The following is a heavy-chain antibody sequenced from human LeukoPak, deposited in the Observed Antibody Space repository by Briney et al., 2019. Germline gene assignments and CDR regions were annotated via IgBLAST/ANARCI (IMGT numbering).Heavy chain of an antibody. Sequence: ASVKVSCKASGYTFTGYYMHWVRQAPGQGLEWMGWINPNSGGTNYAQKFQGRVTMTRDTSISTAYMELSRLRSDDTAVYYCARDSSDPPDSPNFDYWGQGTLVTVSS. CDR2: INPNSGGT. CDR1: GYTFTGYY. J-gene: IGHJ4*02. CDR3: ARDSSDPPDSPNFDY. V-gene: IGHV1-2*02. D-gene: IGHD3-22*01.